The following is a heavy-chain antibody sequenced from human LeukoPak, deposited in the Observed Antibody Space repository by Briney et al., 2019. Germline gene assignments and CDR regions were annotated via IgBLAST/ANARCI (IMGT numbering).Heavy chain of an antibody. J-gene: IGHJ4*02. V-gene: IGHV3-30-3*01. CDR2: ISYDGSNK. D-gene: IGHD6-13*01. CDR3: AKGPNYSSSWYGFDY. CDR1: GFTFSNYA. Sequence: GSLRLSCTASGFTFSNYAMHWVRQAPGKGLEWVAVISYDGSNKSYADSVEGRFTVSRDNSKNTLYLQMNSLRAEDTAVYYCAKGPNYSSSWYGFDYWGQGTLVTVSS.